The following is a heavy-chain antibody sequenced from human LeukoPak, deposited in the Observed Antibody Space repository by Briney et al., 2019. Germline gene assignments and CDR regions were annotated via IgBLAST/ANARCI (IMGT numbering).Heavy chain of an antibody. CDR3: ATSRRTYYSDSSGYSAFDI. Sequence: SVKVSCKASGGTFSSYAISWVRQAPGQGLEWMGGIIPIFGTANYAQRFQGRVTITADKSTSTAYMELRSLRSEATAVYYCATSRRTYYSDSSGYSAFDIWGQGTMVTVSS. J-gene: IGHJ3*02. V-gene: IGHV1-69*06. CDR2: IIPIFGTA. D-gene: IGHD3-22*01. CDR1: GGTFSSYA.